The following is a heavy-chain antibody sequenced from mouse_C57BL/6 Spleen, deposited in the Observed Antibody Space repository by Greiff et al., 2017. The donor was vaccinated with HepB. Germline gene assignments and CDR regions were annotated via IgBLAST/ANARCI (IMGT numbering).Heavy chain of an antibody. CDR3: ASTTVAHYYAMDY. V-gene: IGHV1-82*01. Sequence: VQLQQSGPELVKPGASVKISCKASGYAFSSSWMNWVKQRPGKGLEWIGRIYPGDGDTNYNGKFKGKATLTADKSSSTAYMQLSSLTSEDSAVYFCASTTVAHYYAMDYWGQGTSVTVSS. CDR2: IYPGDGDT. J-gene: IGHJ4*01. D-gene: IGHD1-1*01. CDR1: GYAFSSSW.